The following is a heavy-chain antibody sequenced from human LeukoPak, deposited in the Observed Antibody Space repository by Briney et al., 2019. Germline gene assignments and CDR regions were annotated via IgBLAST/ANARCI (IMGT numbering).Heavy chain of an antibody. CDR1: AFSFSSFA. D-gene: IGHD3-10*01. CDR3: ARGTMVRGVFDY. Sequence: GGSLRLSCAASAFSFSSFAMTWVRQAPGKGLEWVAVISYDGSNKYYADSVKGRFTISRDNSKNTLYLQMNSLRAEDTAVYYCARGTMVRGVFDYWGQGTLVTVSS. V-gene: IGHV3-30-3*01. CDR2: ISYDGSNK. J-gene: IGHJ4*02.